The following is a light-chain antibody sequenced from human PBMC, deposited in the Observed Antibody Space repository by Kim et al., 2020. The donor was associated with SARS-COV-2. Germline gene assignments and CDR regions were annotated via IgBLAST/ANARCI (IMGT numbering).Light chain of an antibody. Sequence: RNTDKTTCTGNNANVGNEGVFWPQQNQGHPPKLVSYRNNKRPSGISERFSASRSGDTASLTITGLQPEDEADYYCTAWDHNLSAHVFGGGTQLTVL. CDR3: TAWDHNLSAHV. CDR2: RNN. V-gene: IGLV10-54*04. CDR1: NANVGNEG. J-gene: IGLJ2*01.